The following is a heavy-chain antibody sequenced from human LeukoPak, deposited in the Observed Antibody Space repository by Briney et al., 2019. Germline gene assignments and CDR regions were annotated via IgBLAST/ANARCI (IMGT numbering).Heavy chain of an antibody. CDR1: GFTFSSYS. V-gene: IGHV3-21*01. CDR2: ISSSSSYI. Sequence: GGSLRLSCAASGFTFSSYSMNWVRQAPGKGLEWVSSISSSSSYIYYADSVKGRFTISRDNAKNSLYLQMNSLRAEDTAVYYCARLPEFHTGHPNYYMDVWGKGTTVTISS. D-gene: IGHD1-14*01. CDR3: ARLPEFHTGHPNYYMDV. J-gene: IGHJ6*03.